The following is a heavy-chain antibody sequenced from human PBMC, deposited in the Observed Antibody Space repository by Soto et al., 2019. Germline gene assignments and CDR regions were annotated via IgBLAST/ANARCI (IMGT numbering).Heavy chain of an antibody. Sequence: QVQLQQWGAGLLKPSETLSLTCDVYGGSFSGYHWNLIRQPPGKGLEWIGEIGHSGTTHYNPSLQSRVKFSIDTSKNQFSLKLTSVTAADTAVYYCASGPVGGRNVRGYLDVWGRGTLITVSS. J-gene: IGHJ2*01. CDR2: IGHSGTT. V-gene: IGHV4-34*01. CDR3: ASGPVGGRNVRGYLDV. D-gene: IGHD6-19*01. CDR1: GGSFSGYH.